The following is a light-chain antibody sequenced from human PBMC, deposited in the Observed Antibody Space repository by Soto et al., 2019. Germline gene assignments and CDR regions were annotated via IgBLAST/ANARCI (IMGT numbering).Light chain of an antibody. J-gene: IGKJ1*01. CDR2: KSS. Sequence: ILMSQSPSSLSASVGDRVTITCRASQDLDKWLAWYQQKTGRAPNLLIYKSSTLRQGVPSRFSGFGSGTVYTLTITDLQPDDFATYYCQQYSSYGTFGQGTVVEMK. CDR3: QQYSSYGT. CDR1: QDLDKW. V-gene: IGKV1-5*01.